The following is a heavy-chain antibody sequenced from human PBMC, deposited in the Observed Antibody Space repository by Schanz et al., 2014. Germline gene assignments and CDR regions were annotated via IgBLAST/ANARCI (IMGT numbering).Heavy chain of an antibody. Sequence: QVQLVQSGAEVKNPGASVKVSCKPSGGTFVTFFFTWVRQAPGQGPQWMGRISPLLGVANYAQEFQGRLTITADTSTSTAYMELSSLRSDDTAVYYCARDSDPYNWNPHNWFDPWGQGTLVTVSS. V-gene: IGHV1-69*09. CDR3: ARDSDPYNWNPHNWFDP. CDR1: GGTFVTFF. J-gene: IGHJ5*02. CDR2: ISPLLGVA. D-gene: IGHD1-20*01.